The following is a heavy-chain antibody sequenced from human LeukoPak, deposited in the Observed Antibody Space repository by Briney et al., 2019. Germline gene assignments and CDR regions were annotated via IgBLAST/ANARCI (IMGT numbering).Heavy chain of an antibody. Sequence: SETLSLTCTVSGGSISSYYWSWIRQPPGKGLEWIGYIHYSGSTNYNPSLKSRVTISVDTSKNQFSLKLSSVTAADTAVYYRARAPAPDAFDIWGQGTMVTVSS. CDR3: ARAPAPDAFDI. CDR1: GGSISSYY. V-gene: IGHV4-59*01. J-gene: IGHJ3*02. CDR2: IHYSGST.